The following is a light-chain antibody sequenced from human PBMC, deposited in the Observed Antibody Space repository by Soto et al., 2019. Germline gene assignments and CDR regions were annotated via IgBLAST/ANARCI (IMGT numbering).Light chain of an antibody. CDR2: DIN. Sequence: QSVLTQPPSVSAAPGQTVTISCSGSSSNIGNNYVSWYQQLPGTAPKLLIYDINKRPSGIPDRFSGSKSGTSATLGITGLQTGDEADYYCGAWDNSLTTGVFGGGTKLTVL. V-gene: IGLV1-51*01. J-gene: IGLJ2*01. CDR3: GAWDNSLTTGV. CDR1: SSNIGNNY.